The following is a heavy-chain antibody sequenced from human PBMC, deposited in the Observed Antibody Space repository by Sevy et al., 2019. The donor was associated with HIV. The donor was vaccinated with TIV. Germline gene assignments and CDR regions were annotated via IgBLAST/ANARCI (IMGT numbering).Heavy chain of an antibody. J-gene: IGHJ4*02. V-gene: IGHV4-59*13. CDR1: GGSISSYY. Sequence: SETLSLTCTVSGGSISSYYWSWIRQPPGKGLEWIGYIYYSGSTNYNPSLKSRVTISVDTSKNQFSLKLSSVTAADTAEYYCARLSIAAAGYYFDYWGQGTLVTVSS. CDR3: ARLSIAAAGYYFDY. D-gene: IGHD6-13*01. CDR2: IYYSGST.